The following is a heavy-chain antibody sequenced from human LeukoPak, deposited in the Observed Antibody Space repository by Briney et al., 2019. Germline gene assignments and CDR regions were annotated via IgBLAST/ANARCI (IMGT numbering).Heavy chain of an antibody. Sequence: SETLSLTCTVSGGSISSYYWSWIRQPPGKGLEWIGYIYYSGSTNYNPSLKSRVTISVDTSKNQFSLKLSSVTAADTAVYYCARADRGDYNDYWGQGTLVTVSS. CDR2: IYYSGST. D-gene: IGHD4-17*01. CDR3: ARADRGDYNDY. V-gene: IGHV4-59*08. J-gene: IGHJ4*02. CDR1: GGSISSYY.